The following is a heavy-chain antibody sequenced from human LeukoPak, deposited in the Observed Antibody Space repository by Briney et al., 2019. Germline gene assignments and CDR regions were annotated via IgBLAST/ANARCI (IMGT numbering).Heavy chain of an antibody. J-gene: IGHJ4*02. CDR2: ISYDGSNK. V-gene: IGHV3-30*04. CDR1: GFTFSNYA. CDR3: AKDQGRGSYYYGYFDY. Sequence: GGSLRLSCAASGFTFSNYAIHWVRQAPGKGLEWVAVISYDGSNKYYADSVKGRFTISRDNSKNTLYLQMNSLRAEDTAVYYCAKDQGRGSYYYGYFDYWGQGTLVTVSS. D-gene: IGHD1-26*01.